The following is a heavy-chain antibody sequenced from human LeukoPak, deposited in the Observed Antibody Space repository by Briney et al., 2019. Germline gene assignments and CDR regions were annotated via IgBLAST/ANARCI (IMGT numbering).Heavy chain of an antibody. CDR1: GFTFSIYA. J-gene: IGHJ4*02. Sequence: PGGSLRFSCAASGFTFSIYAIHWVRQAPGKGLEWVAVISHDGSTKYYADSVRGRFTISRDNSKNTLYLQMDSLGAEDTAVYYCARAVVGKEDLDYWGQGTLVAVSS. CDR3: ARAVVGKEDLDY. CDR2: ISHDGSTK. V-gene: IGHV3-30*04. D-gene: IGHD6-19*01.